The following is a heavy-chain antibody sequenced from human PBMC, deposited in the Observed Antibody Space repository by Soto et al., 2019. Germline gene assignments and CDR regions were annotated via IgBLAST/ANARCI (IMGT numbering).Heavy chain of an antibody. CDR1: GGSISSYY. CDR3: ARETITMVRGVMALNWFDP. J-gene: IGHJ5*02. CDR2: IYYSGST. V-gene: IGHV4-59*01. Sequence: PSETLSLTCTVSGGSISSYYWTWLRQPPGKGLEWIGYIYYSGSTNYNPSLKSRVTISVDTSKNQFSLKLSSVTAADTAVYYCARETITMVRGVMALNWFDPWGQGTLVTVSS. D-gene: IGHD3-10*01.